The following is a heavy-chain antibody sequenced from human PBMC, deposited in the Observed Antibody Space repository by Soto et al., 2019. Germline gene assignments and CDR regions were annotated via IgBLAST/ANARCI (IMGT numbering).Heavy chain of an antibody. Sequence: TSETLSLTCTVSGGSISSYYWSWVRQPPGKGLEWIGYIYYSGSTNYNPSLKSRVTISVDTSNNQFSLKLSSVTAADTAVYYCARDAAVGLFDYWGQGTLVTVSS. CDR2: IYYSGST. D-gene: IGHD1-26*01. CDR1: GGSISSYY. J-gene: IGHJ4*02. CDR3: ARDAAVGLFDY. V-gene: IGHV4-59*12.